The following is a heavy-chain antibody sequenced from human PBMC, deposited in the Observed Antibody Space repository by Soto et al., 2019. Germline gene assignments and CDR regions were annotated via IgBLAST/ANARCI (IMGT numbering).Heavy chain of an antibody. D-gene: IGHD3-10*01. CDR3: ARDSKITMVRGTYYYYGMDV. CDR2: ISAYNGNT. CDR1: GYTFTSYG. Sequence: ASVKVSCKASGYTFTSYGISWVRQAPGQGLEWMGWISAYNGNTNYAQKLQGRVTMTTDTSTSTAYMELRSLRSDDTAVYYCARDSKITMVRGTYYYYGMDVWGQGTTVTVSS. V-gene: IGHV1-18*01. J-gene: IGHJ6*02.